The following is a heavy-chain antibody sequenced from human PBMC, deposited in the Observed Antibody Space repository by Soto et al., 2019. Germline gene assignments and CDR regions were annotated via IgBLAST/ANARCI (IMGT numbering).Heavy chain of an antibody. D-gene: IGHD2-15*01. Sequence: QVQVVESGGGLVRPGGSLRLSCAATGFTFSDYYMSWIRQAPGKGLEWLADISKTAGTVHYADSVKGRFSISRDSARNSLFLQLNSLRVEDTAVYYCARPTQYCSAGTCYSCASDYWGQGTLVTVSS. V-gene: IGHV3-11*01. J-gene: IGHJ4*02. CDR1: GFTFSDYY. CDR2: ISKTAGTV. CDR3: ARPTQYCSAGTCYSCASDY.